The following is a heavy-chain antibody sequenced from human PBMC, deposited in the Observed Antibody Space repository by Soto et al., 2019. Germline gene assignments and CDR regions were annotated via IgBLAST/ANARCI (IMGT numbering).Heavy chain of an antibody. D-gene: IGHD6-13*01. CDR3: ARDSGAAAGVIDY. J-gene: IGHJ4*02. V-gene: IGHV4-59*01. CDR1: GGSISSYY. CDR2: IYYSGST. Sequence: SETLSLTCTVSGGSISSYYWSWIRQPPGKGLEWIGYIYYSGSTNYNPSLKSRVTISVDTSKNQFSLKLSSVTAADTAVYYCARDSGAAAGVIDYCGQGTLVTVSA.